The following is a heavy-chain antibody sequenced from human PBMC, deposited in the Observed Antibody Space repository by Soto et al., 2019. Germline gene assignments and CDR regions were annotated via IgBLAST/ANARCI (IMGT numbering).Heavy chain of an antibody. D-gene: IGHD4-17*01. CDR1: GSSFTSYW. V-gene: IGHV5-51*01. J-gene: IGHJ6*02. CDR3: ARLSLTTNPYYYYYGMDV. Sequence: PGASLKISCKCSGSSFTSYWIGWVRQMPGKGLEWIGIIYPGDSDTRYSQSFQGQVTISADKSISTAYLQWSSLKASDTAMYYCARLSLTTNPYYYYYGMDVWGQGTTVTVSS. CDR2: IYPGDSDT.